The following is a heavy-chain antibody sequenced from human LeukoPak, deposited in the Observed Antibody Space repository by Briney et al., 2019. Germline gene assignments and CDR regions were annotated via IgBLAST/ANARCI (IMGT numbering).Heavy chain of an antibody. V-gene: IGHV3-48*02. Sequence: PGGSLRLSCAASGFTFSNYNMNWVRQAPGKGLEWVSYISTSGRAIFCADSVKGRFTISRDNAKNSLFLQMNGLRDEDTAVYYCARVPLYDRSGYYFDYWGLGTLVTVSS. CDR1: GFTFSNYN. CDR2: ISTSGRAI. CDR3: ARVPLYDRSGYYFDY. J-gene: IGHJ4*02. D-gene: IGHD3-22*01.